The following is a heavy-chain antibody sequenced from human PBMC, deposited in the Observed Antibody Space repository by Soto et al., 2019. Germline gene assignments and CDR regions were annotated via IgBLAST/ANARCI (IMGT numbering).Heavy chain of an antibody. CDR2: IYYSGNT. V-gene: IGHV4-59*01. Sequence: SETLSLTCTVSGGSISSYYWSWIRQPPGKGLEWVGYIYYSGNTNYNPSLKSRVTISVDMSKNQFSLKPSSVTAADTAVYYCARGGGYSFGYNWFDPWGQGTLVTVSS. D-gene: IGHD5-18*01. J-gene: IGHJ5*02. CDR3: ARGGGYSFGYNWFDP. CDR1: GGSISSYY.